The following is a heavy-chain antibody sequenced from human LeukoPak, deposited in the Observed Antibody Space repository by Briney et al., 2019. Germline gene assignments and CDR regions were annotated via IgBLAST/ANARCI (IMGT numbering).Heavy chain of an antibody. D-gene: IGHD5-24*01. CDR3: ARARDGYNLDY. CDR2: ISSSSSYI. J-gene: IGHJ4*02. CDR1: GFTVSSNY. Sequence: GGSLRLSCAASGFTVSSNYMSWVRQAPGKGLEWVSSISSSSSYIYYADSVKGRFTISRDNAKNSLYLQMNSLRAEDTAVYYCARARDGYNLDYWGQGTLVTVSS. V-gene: IGHV3-21*01.